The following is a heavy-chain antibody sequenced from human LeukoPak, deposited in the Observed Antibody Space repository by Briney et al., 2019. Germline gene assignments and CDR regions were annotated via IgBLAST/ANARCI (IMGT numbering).Heavy chain of an antibody. Sequence: SETLSLTCSVFGDSFNEYYWNWVRQPPGKGLQWIGYIYHNGNSNYNPSLKGRLTISVDTAKNQFSLKLTSVTAADTAVYYCARDGGLQSHFDYWGQGALVIVSP. CDR2: IYHNGNS. J-gene: IGHJ4*02. CDR3: ARDGGLQSHFDY. CDR1: GDSFNEYY. D-gene: IGHD5-24*01. V-gene: IGHV4-59*01.